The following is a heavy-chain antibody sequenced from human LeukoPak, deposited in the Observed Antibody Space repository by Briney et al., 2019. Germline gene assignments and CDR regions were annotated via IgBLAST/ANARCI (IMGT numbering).Heavy chain of an antibody. CDR2: IHYSGST. CDR1: GGSISSYY. J-gene: IGHJ4*02. V-gene: IGHV4-59*08. CDR3: ARLHYYGSGSYCPFDY. Sequence: SETLSLTCTVSGGSISSYYWSWIRQPPGKGLEWIGYIHYSGSTNYNPSLKSRVTISVDTSKNQFSLKLSSVTAADTAVYYCARLHYYGSGSYCPFDYWGQGTLVTVSS. D-gene: IGHD3-10*01.